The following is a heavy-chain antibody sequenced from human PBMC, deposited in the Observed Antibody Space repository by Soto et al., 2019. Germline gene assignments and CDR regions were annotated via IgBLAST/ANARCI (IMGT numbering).Heavy chain of an antibody. D-gene: IGHD2-2*01. CDR1: GGSISSYY. J-gene: IGHJ4*02. CDR3: AKDLEGRYCISTSCYGFFDY. V-gene: IGHV4-59*12. CDR2: IYYSGST. Sequence: PSETLSLTCTVSGGSISSYYWSWIRQPPGKGLEWIGYIYYSGSTYYNPSLKSRVTISVDTSKNQFSLKLSSVTAADTAVYYCAKDLEGRYCISTSCYGFFDYWGREPWSPSPQ.